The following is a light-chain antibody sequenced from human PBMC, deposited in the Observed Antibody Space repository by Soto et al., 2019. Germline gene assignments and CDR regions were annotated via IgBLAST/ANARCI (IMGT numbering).Light chain of an antibody. CDR3: MQGTHWPIT. Sequence: DIVMTQSPLSLPVTPGEPASISFRSSQSLLHSDGYNYLDWYLQKPGHSPQLLIYLGSYRASGVPDRFSGRGSGTDFTLKISRVEAEDVGVYYCMQGTHWPITFGQGTRLEIK. J-gene: IGKJ5*01. CDR2: LGS. CDR1: QSLLHSDGYNY. V-gene: IGKV2-28*01.